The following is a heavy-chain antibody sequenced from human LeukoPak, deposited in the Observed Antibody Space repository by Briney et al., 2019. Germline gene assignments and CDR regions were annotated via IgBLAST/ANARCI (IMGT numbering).Heavy chain of an antibody. V-gene: IGHV3-23*01. CDR1: GFTFSSYA. Sequence: GGSLRLACAASGFTFSSYAMSWVRQAPGKGREWVSAISGRGGSTYYADSVKGRFTISRDNSKNTLYLQMNSLRAEDTAVYYCAKDWGYTPEVSRYWGQGTLVTVSS. CDR3: AKDWGYTPEVSRY. CDR2: ISGRGGST. D-gene: IGHD3-16*01. J-gene: IGHJ4*02.